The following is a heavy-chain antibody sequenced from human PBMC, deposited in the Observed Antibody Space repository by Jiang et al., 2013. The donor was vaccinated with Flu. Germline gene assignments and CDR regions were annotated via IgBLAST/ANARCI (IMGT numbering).Heavy chain of an antibody. CDR3: ARGHGDYVGVNNWFDS. CDR1: GYKFSNYW. Sequence: QLVESGAEVKKPGDSLKISCKGFGYKFSNYWIAWVRQMPRRGLEWMGYIYPGDSDTTYSPSFEGQITFSADKSINTAFLQWNSLKASDTAMYYCARGHGDYVGVNNWFDSWGQGTLVTVSS. J-gene: IGHJ5*01. D-gene: IGHD4-17*01. CDR2: IYPGDSDT. V-gene: IGHV5-51*03.